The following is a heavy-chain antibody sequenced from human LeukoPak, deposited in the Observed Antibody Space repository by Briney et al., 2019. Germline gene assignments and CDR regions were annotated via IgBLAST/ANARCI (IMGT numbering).Heavy chain of an antibody. CDR2: IIPIFGTA. D-gene: IGHD3-3*01. CDR1: GGTFSSYA. Sequence: ASVKVSCKASGGTFSSYAISWVRQAPGQGLEWMGGIIPIFGTANYAQKFQGRVTITADESTSTAYMELSSLRSEDTAVYYCARAGWSGYYLDYWGQGTLVTVSS. J-gene: IGHJ4*02. V-gene: IGHV1-69*13. CDR3: ARAGWSGYYLDY.